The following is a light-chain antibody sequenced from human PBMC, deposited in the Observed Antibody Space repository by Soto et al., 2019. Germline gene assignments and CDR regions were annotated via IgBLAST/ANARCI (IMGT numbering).Light chain of an antibody. J-gene: IGKJ1*01. CDR2: AAS. Sequence: DIQMTQSPSSLSASEGDRVTITCRANQDISYYLAWYQQKQGKVPKLLIYAASTLQSGIPSRFSCSGSGTDFTLTISSLQPEDIATYYCQKYHSAPRTFGQGTKVEIK. CDR3: QKYHSAPRT. V-gene: IGKV1-27*01. CDR1: QDISYY.